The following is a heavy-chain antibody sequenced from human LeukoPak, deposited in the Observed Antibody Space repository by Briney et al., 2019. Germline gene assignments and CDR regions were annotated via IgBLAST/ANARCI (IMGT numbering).Heavy chain of an antibody. CDR2: IYHSGST. V-gene: IGHV4-38-2*01. CDR3: ARLSVEMATSSSAFDI. J-gene: IGHJ3*02. CDR1: CYSISSGYY. Sequence: SETLSLTCAVSCYSISSGYYWGWIRQPPGKGLEWIGSIYHSGSTYYNPSLKSRVTISVDTSKNQFSLKLSSVTAADTAVYYCARLSVEMATSSSAFDIWGQGTMVTVSS. D-gene: IGHD5-24*01.